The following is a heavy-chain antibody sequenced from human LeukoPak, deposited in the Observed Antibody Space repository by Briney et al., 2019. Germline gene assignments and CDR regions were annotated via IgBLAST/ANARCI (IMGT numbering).Heavy chain of an antibody. CDR2: IYYSGNT. CDR3: ARKDGDL. CDR1: GGSISNYH. V-gene: IGHV4-59*08. Sequence: PSETLSLTCTVSGGSISNYHWSWIRQPPGKGLEWIGYIYYSGNTNYNPPLKSRVTISLDTSKSQVSLRLSSVTAADTAVYHCARKDGDLWGQGTLVTVSS. J-gene: IGHJ5*02.